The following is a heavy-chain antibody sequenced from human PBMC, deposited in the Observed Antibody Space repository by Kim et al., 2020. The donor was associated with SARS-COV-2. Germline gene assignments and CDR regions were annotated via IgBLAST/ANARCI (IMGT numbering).Heavy chain of an antibody. CDR1: GFTFSSYG. Sequence: GGSLRLSCAASGFTFSSYGMHWVRQAPGKGLEWVAVIWYDGSNKYYADSVKGRFTISRDNSKNTLYLQMNSLRAEDTAVYYCARDYDSSGTDAFDIWGQGTMVTVSS. V-gene: IGHV3-33*01. CDR2: IWYDGSNK. CDR3: ARDYDSSGTDAFDI. J-gene: IGHJ3*02. D-gene: IGHD3-22*01.